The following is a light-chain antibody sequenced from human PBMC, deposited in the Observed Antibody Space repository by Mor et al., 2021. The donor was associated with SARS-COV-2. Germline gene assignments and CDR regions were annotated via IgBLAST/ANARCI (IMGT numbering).Light chain of an antibody. V-gene: IGLV1-51*01. J-gene: IGLJ3*02. CDR2: DND. CDR3: ATWDTSLIAGV. Sequence: QQFPGTTPPPRIYDNDKRPSGISDRFSGSQSGTSATLGITGLQTGDEADYYCATWDTSLIAGVFGGGTKLTVL.